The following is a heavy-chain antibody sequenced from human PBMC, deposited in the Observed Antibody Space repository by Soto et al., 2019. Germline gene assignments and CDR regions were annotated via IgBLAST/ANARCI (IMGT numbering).Heavy chain of an antibody. J-gene: IGHJ3*02. CDR1: GFTFCNYE. V-gene: IGHV3-48*03. CDR2: INSGGSTV. Sequence: GGSLRLSCAASGFTFCNYEMNWVRQAPGKGLEWVSYINSGGSTVYYADSVKGRFTISRDNAKNSLYLQMNSLRAEDTAVYYWARGGGAAPRGAFDIWGQGTMVTVSS. D-gene: IGHD1-26*01. CDR3: ARGGGAAPRGAFDI.